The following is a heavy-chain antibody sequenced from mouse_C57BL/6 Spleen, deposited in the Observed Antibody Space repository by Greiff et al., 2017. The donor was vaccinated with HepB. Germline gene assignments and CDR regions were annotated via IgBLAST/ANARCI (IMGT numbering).Heavy chain of an antibody. CDR2: IDPANGNT. D-gene: IGHD1-1*01. Sequence: QVQLQQSGAELMKPGASVKLSCKATGYTFTGYWIEWVKQRPGHGLEWIGRIDPANGNTKYAPKFQGKATITADTSSNTAYLQLSSLTSEDTAIYYCARDTTVVGDYWGQGTTLTVSS. V-gene: IGHV1-9*01. CDR1: GYTFTGYW. J-gene: IGHJ2*01. CDR3: ARDTTVVGDY.